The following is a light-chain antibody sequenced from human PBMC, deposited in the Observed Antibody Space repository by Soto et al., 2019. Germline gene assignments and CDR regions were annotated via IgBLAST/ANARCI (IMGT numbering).Light chain of an antibody. CDR1: QSLSGY. V-gene: IGKV1-5*01. J-gene: IGKJ1*01. CDR2: DAS. CDR3: QQYNSYLWT. Sequence: IQMTQSPCCLSACLGDRVTITVRASQSLSGYLNWYQQKKGKAPKLLIYDASSLESGVPSRFSGSGYGTEFNLTISSLQPDDFATYYCQQYNSYLWTFGQGTKVDIK.